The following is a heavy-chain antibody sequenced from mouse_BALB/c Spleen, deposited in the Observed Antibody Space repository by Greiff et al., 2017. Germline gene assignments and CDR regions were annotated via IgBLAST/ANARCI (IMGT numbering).Heavy chain of an antibody. Sequence: ESGPGLVKPSQSLSLTCSVTGYSITSGYYWNWIRQFPGNKLEWMGYISYDGSNNYNPSLKNRISITRDTSKNQFFLKLNSVTTEDTATYYCARDPYYRYDGFAYWGQGTLVTVSA. CDR3: ARDPYYRYDGFAY. V-gene: IGHV3-6*02. J-gene: IGHJ3*01. CDR2: ISYDGSN. CDR1: GYSITSGYY. D-gene: IGHD2-14*01.